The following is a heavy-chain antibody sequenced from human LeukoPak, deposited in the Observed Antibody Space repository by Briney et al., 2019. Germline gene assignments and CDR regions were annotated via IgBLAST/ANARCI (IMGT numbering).Heavy chain of an antibody. CDR2: MSPNSGNT. CDR1: GYTFTSYD. J-gene: IGHJ5*02. Sequence: ASVKVSCKASGYTFTSYDINWVRQATGQGLEWMGWMSPNSGNTGSAQKFQGRVTMTRSTSISTAYMELSSLRSEDAAVYYCMRGSSGTYHGIYNWFDPWGQGTLVTVSS. CDR3: MRGSSGTYHGIYNWFDP. D-gene: IGHD1-26*01. V-gene: IGHV1-8*01.